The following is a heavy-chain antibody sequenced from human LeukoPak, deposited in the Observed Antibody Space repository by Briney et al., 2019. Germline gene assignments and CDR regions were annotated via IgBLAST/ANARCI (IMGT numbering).Heavy chain of an antibody. D-gene: IGHD2-21*01. Sequence: PGGSLRLSCAASGFTFSSYEMNWVRQAPGKGLEWVSSISDNRNFINYGNSVKGRFSISRNNAKNSLYPRMNSLRVEDTDVYYCARRDRRVIVYWGEGILVTVSS. CDR2: ISDNRNFI. CDR1: GFTFSSYE. CDR3: ARRDRRVIVY. J-gene: IGHJ4*02. V-gene: IGHV3-21*01.